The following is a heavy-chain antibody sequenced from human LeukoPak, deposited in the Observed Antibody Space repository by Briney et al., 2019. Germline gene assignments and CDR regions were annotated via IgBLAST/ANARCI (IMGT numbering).Heavy chain of an antibody. CDR3: ARGRAGIAAAGFDY. D-gene: IGHD6-13*01. V-gene: IGHV3-30-3*01. CDR1: GFTFSMSA. Sequence: PGGSLRLSCATSGFTFSMSAMHWVRPAPGKGLDWVAVISFDGGNKFYADSVKGRFSISRDNSKNTLYLQMNSLGLDDTAVYFCARGRAGIAAAGFDYCGQGTLVTVSS. CDR2: ISFDGGNK. J-gene: IGHJ4*02.